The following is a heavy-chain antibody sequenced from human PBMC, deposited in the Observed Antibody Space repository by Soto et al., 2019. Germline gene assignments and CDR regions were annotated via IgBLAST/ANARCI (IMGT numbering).Heavy chain of an antibody. J-gene: IGHJ5*02. Sequence: QVQLVESGGGVVQPGRSLRLSCAASGFTFSTFAMHWVRQAPGEGLEWVAVISYDGRKIDYADSVKGRFIISRDNSKNALLLQMDSLGPEDTAMYYCARLPFLAYCGGDCSVRSWGQGNLVTVSS. CDR3: ARLPFLAYCGGDCSVRS. V-gene: IGHV3-30*03. CDR2: ISYDGRKI. D-gene: IGHD2-21*02. CDR1: GFTFSTFA.